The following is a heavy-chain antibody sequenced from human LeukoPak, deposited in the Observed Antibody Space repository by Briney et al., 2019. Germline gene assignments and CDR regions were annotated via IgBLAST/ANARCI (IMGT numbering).Heavy chain of an antibody. CDR2: ISSSSSYI. V-gene: IGHV3-21*01. Sequence: GGSLRLSCAASGFTFSSYSMNWVRQAPGKGLEWVSSISSSSSYIYYADSVKGRFTISRDNAKNSLYLQMNSLRAEDTAVYYCARDLSVAGRTPPDAFDIWGQGTMVTVSS. J-gene: IGHJ3*02. CDR1: GFTFSSYS. CDR3: ARDLSVAGRTPPDAFDI. D-gene: IGHD6-19*01.